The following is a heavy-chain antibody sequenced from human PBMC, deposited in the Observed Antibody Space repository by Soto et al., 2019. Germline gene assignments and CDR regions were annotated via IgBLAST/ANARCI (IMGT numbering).Heavy chain of an antibody. J-gene: IGHJ6*02. Sequence: QVQLVESGGDVVQPGRSLRLSCAASGFTFSSYAMYWVRQAPGKGLEWVAVISYDGNNKYYADYVKGRFTISRDNSKNTLYLQMNSLRAEDTAVYYCARAGCDGGSCYTLVGLRYGMDVWGQGTTVTVSS. CDR1: GFTFSSYA. V-gene: IGHV3-30-3*01. CDR3: ARAGCDGGSCYTLVGLRYGMDV. CDR2: ISYDGNNK. D-gene: IGHD2-15*01.